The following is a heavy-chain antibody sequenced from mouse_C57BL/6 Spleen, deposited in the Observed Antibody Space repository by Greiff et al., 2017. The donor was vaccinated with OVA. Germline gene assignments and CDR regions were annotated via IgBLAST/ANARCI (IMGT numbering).Heavy chain of an antibody. D-gene: IGHD1-1*01. Sequence: EVKLQESGPELVKPGASVKISCKASGYSFTDYNMNWVKQSNGKSLEWIGVINPNYGTTSYNQKFKGKATLTVDQSSSTAYMQLNSLTSEDSAVYYCARGGDYYGSSHYYAMDYWGQGTSVTVSS. CDR1: GYSFTDYN. CDR2: INPNYGTT. V-gene: IGHV1-39*01. J-gene: IGHJ4*01. CDR3: ARGGDYYGSSHYYAMDY.